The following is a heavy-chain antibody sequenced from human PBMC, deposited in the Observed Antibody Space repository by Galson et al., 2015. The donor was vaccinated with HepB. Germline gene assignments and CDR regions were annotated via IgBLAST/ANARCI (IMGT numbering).Heavy chain of an antibody. CDR3: ARGGGDDSSGYYTPHWFDP. J-gene: IGHJ5*02. D-gene: IGHD3-22*01. Sequence: SVKVSCKASGYTFTSYAMHWVRQAPGQRLEWMGWINAGNGNTKYSQKFQGRVTITRDTSASTAYMELSSLRSEDTAVYYCARGGGDDSSGYYTPHWFDPWGQGTLVTVSS. CDR2: INAGNGNT. CDR1: GYTFTSYA. V-gene: IGHV1-3*01.